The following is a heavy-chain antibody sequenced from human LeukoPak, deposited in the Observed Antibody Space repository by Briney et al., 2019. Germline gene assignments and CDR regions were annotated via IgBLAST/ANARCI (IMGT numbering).Heavy chain of an antibody. D-gene: IGHD6-13*01. CDR1: GFTFSDYY. CDR2: ISSSGSTI. J-gene: IGHJ5*02. V-gene: IGHV3-11*01. CDR3: ARVWTYSSSWFWFDP. Sequence: GGSLRLSCAASGFTFSDYYMSWIRQAPGKGLEWVSYISSSGSTIYYADSVKGRFTISRDNAKNSLYLRMNSLRAEDTAVYYRARVWTYSSSWFWFDPWGQGTLVTVSS.